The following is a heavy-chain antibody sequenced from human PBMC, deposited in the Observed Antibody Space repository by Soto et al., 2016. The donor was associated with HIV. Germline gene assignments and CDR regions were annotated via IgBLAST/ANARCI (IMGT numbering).Heavy chain of an antibody. CDR2: ISGSGDST. CDR3: DESMVATSWASFDI. CDR1: GFTFNNYA. Sequence: EVQLLESGGGLVQPGGSLRLSCTASGFTFNNYAMSWVRQAPGKGLEWVSTISGSGDSTYYADSVKGRFTISRDNSKNTLYVQMNSLRAEDTAVYYCDESMVATSWASFDIVGTKGQVVTVSS. V-gene: IGHV3-23*01. J-gene: IGHJ3*02. D-gene: IGHD5-12*01.